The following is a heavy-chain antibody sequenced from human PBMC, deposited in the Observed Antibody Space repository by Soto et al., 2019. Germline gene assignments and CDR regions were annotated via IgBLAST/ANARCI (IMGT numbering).Heavy chain of an antibody. V-gene: IGHV3-23*01. CDR1: GFTFNTYS. Sequence: PGGSLTLSCAASGFTFNTYSMTWVRQAPGKGLEWVSGISGSGDGTYYADSVKGRFTISRDNSRNTLYLHLNSLRVEDTAVYYCVKDLLHLARVYWGQGTLVTVSS. CDR2: ISGSGDGT. J-gene: IGHJ4*02. CDR3: VKDLLHLARVY. D-gene: IGHD3-22*01.